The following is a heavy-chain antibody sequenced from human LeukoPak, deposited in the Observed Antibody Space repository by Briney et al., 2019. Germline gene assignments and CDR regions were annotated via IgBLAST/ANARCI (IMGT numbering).Heavy chain of an antibody. D-gene: IGHD3-3*01. CDR1: GFTFSNAW. CDR3: ANLASKRFLEWLPRYGYYGMDV. J-gene: IGHJ6*02. CDR2: IKSKTDGGTT. V-gene: IGHV3-15*07. Sequence: PGGSLRLSCAASGFTFSNAWVNWARQAPGKGLEWVGRIKSKTDGGTTDYAAPVKGRFTISRDDSKNTLYLQMNSLRAEDTAVYYCANLASKRFLEWLPRYGYYGMDVWGQGTTVTVSS.